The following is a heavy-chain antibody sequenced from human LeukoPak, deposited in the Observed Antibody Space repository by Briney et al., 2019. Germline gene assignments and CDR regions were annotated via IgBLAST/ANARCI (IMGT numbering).Heavy chain of an antibody. D-gene: IGHD5-18*01. CDR1: GGSFSGYY. CDR2: ISGGRGST. V-gene: IGHV3-23*01. J-gene: IGHJ4*02. Sequence: ETLSLTCAVYGGSFSGYYWSWVRQAPGKGLEWVSAISGGRGSTYYVDSVKGRFTFSRDNSKNTLYLQMNSLRAEDTAVYYCARERYNYGYALDYWGQGTLVTVSS. CDR3: ARERYNYGYALDY.